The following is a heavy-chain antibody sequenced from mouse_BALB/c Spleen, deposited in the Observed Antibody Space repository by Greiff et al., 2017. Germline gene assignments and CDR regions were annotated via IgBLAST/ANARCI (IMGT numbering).Heavy chain of an antibody. V-gene: IGHV5-9-4*01. Sequence: DVMLVESGGGLVKPGGSLKLSCAASGFTFSSYAMSWVRQSPEKRLELVAEISSGGSYTYYPDTVTGRFTIYRDNAKNTLYLEMSSLRSADTAMYESAIIDGNDAMDYWGQGTSVTVSS. CDR3: AIIDGNDAMDY. CDR2: ISSGGSYT. D-gene: IGHD2-1*01. CDR1: GFTFSSYA. J-gene: IGHJ4*01.